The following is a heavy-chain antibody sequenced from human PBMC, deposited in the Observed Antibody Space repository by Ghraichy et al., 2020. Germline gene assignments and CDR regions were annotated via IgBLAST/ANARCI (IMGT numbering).Heavy chain of an antibody. D-gene: IGHD3-22*01. Sequence: ASVKVSCKASGYTFTSYAMNWVRQAPGQGLEWMGWINTNTGNPTYAQGFTGRFVFSLDTSVSTAYLQISSLKAEDTAVYYCARDPPLYYYDSGGGMDVWGQGTTATVS. J-gene: IGHJ6*02. CDR2: INTNTGNP. CDR1: GYTFTSYA. V-gene: IGHV7-4-1*02. CDR3: ARDPPLYYYDSGGGMDV.